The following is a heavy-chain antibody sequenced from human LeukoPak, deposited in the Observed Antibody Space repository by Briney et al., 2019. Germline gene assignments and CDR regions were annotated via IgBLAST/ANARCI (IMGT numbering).Heavy chain of an antibody. Sequence: GRSLRLSCAASGFTFSTYSMDCVRQPPGEGLEWVSSISSGSSYIYYADSVKGRFTISRDNAKNSLYLQMNSLRAEDTAVYYCARREVGATLGDWGQGTLVTVSS. D-gene: IGHD1-26*01. CDR1: GFTFSTYS. V-gene: IGHV3-21*01. CDR2: ISSGSSYI. CDR3: ARREVGATLGD. J-gene: IGHJ4*02.